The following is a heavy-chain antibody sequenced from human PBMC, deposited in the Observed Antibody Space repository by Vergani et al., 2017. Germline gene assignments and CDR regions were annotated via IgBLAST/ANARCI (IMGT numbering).Heavy chain of an antibody. CDR2: VSFRGDT. Sequence: QVKLQESGPGLVKPSETLSPTFTVSGASVNSYYWRWIRQPPGKGLEWMGYVSFRGDTLYDPSVKGRMTISLNTSSNQFSLYLTSVTAADTAVYYCARSRIYYGAGSPDYLGQGTLVTVFS. CDR3: ARSRIYYGAGSPDY. D-gene: IGHD3-10*01. CDR1: GASVNSYY. V-gene: IGHV4-59*02. J-gene: IGHJ4*02.